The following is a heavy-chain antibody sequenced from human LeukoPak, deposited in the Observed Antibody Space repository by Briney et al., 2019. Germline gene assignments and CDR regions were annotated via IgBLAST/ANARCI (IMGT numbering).Heavy chain of an antibody. D-gene: IGHD6-13*01. Sequence: SETLSLTCTVSGGSITSSSYYWSWIRQPAGKGLEWIGRIYTSGSTNYNPSLKSRVTISVDTSKNQFSLKLSSVTAADTAVYYCARLPYSSSWYVRFDYWGQGTLVTVSS. V-gene: IGHV4-61*02. J-gene: IGHJ4*02. CDR1: GGSITSSSYY. CDR2: IYTSGST. CDR3: ARLPYSSSWYVRFDY.